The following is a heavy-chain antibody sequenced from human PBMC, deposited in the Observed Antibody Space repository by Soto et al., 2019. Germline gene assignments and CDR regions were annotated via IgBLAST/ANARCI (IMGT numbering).Heavy chain of an antibody. CDR2: ISSSSSYI. D-gene: IGHD6-19*01. Sequence: PGGSLRLSCAASGFTFSSSSMTWVRQAPGKGLEWVSSISSSSSYIYYADSVKGRFTISRDNAKNSLYLQMNSLRAADTAVYYCARDVAVAGTDFDYWGQGALVTVS. V-gene: IGHV3-21*01. J-gene: IGHJ4*02. CDR1: GFTFSSSS. CDR3: ARDVAVAGTDFDY.